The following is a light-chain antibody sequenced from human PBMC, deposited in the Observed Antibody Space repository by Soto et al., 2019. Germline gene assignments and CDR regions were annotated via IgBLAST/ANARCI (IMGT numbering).Light chain of an antibody. CDR3: QQRDT. CDR2: AAS. V-gene: IGKV1-39*01. CDR1: QSISSY. Sequence: DIQMTQSPSSLSASVGDRVTITCRASQSISSYLNWYQQKPGKAPKLLIYAASSLQSGVPSRFSGSGSGTDFTLTISSLQPEDFATYYCQQRDTFGQGTKVEIK. J-gene: IGKJ1*01.